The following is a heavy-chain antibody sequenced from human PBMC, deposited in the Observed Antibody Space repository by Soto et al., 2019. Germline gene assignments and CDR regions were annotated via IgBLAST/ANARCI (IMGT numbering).Heavy chain of an antibody. CDR1: GFTFSSYA. V-gene: IGHV3-30-3*01. CDR3: ARGGVITIFGPSFP. Sequence: LRLSFAASGFTFSSYAMHWVRQAPGKGLEWVAVISYDGSNKYYADSVKGRFTISRDNSKNTLYLQMNSLRAEDTAVYYCARGGVITIFGPSFPWGQGTLVTVSS. D-gene: IGHD3-3*01. CDR2: ISYDGSNK. J-gene: IGHJ5*02.